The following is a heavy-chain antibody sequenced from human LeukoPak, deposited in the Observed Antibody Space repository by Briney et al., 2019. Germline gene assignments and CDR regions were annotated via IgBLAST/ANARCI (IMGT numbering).Heavy chain of an antibody. CDR3: AKGGNSSGRTLFDS. J-gene: IGHJ4*02. CDR2: ISSSGSTI. CDR1: GFTFSDYY. Sequence: GGSLRLSCAASGFTFSDYYMSWIRQAPGKGLEWVSYISSSGSTIYYADSVKGRFTISRDNAKNSLSLQMNSLRAEDTAVYYCAKGGNSSGRTLFDSWGQGTLVTVSS. V-gene: IGHV3-11*01. D-gene: IGHD6-25*01.